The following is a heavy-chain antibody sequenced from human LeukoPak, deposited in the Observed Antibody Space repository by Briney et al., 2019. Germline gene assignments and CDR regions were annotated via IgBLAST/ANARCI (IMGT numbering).Heavy chain of an antibody. CDR1: GGSISSRSFY. J-gene: IGHJ6*03. CDR2: IYTSGYT. CDR3: AGAKGGSGSYPKSYYYYMDV. D-gene: IGHD3-10*01. Sequence: SQTLSLTCTVSGGSISSRSFYWSWLRQPAGKGLEWIGRIYTSGYTNYNPSLRTRVTISVGRSKNQFSLKLSSVTAADTAVYYCAGAKGGSGSYPKSYYYYMDVWGKGTTVTISS. V-gene: IGHV4-61*02.